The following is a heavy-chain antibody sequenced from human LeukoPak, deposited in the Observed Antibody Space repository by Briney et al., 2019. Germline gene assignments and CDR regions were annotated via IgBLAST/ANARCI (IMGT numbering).Heavy chain of an antibody. J-gene: IGHJ5*01. V-gene: IGHV4-39*01. CDR3: ARHPSLSYCSGGTCWFDS. CDR2: IYDSGNA. CDR1: GGSISSRSYY. Sequence: PSETLSLTCTVSGGSISSRSYYWGWIRQSPGKGLEWIGSIYDSGNAYYNPSLKSRVTISVDRSKNQFSLQLSSVTAADTAVYYCARHPSLSYCSGGTCWFDSWGQGALVTVSS. D-gene: IGHD2-15*01.